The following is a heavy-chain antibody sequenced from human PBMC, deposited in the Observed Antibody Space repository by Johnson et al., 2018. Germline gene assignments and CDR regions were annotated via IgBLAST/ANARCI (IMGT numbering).Heavy chain of an antibody. J-gene: IGHJ3*01. D-gene: IGHD3-10*01. CDR1: GDSMETSTYY. CDR2: IDASGST. V-gene: IGHV4-61*02. Sequence: QVQLQESGPGLVKPSQTLSLSCSVSGDSMETSTYYWSWLRQPAGKRLEWIGRIDASGSTIYNPSLKSRVIIALAMSKNQFSLKLTSVTAADTALYYCAKEDFWFPNSFDVWGRGTMVTVS. CDR3: AKEDFWFPNSFDV.